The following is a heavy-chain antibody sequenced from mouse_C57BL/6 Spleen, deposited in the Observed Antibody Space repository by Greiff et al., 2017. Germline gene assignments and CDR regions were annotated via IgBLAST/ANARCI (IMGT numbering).Heavy chain of an antibody. D-gene: IGHD3-3*01. CDR3: ARDLGNYFDY. V-gene: IGHV10-3*01. Sequence: EVQVVESGGGLVQPKGSLKLSCAASGFTFNTYAMHWVRQAPGKGMEWVARIRSKSSNDATYYADSVKDRVTISRDDSQSMLYLQMNSLKTEDTAVYYCARDLGNYFDYWGQGTTLTVSS. J-gene: IGHJ2*01. CDR1: GFTFNTYA. CDR2: IRSKSSNDAT.